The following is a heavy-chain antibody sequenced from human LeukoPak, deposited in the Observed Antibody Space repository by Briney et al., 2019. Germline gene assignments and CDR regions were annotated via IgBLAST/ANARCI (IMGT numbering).Heavy chain of an antibody. Sequence: SETLSLICTVSGGSISSYYWSWIRQPPGKGLEWIGYIYYSGSTNYNPSLKSRVTISVDTSKNQFPLKLSSVTAADTAVYYCARATYGSGSYYTDLWGRGTLVTVSS. J-gene: IGHJ2*01. CDR2: IYYSGST. CDR1: GGSISSYY. D-gene: IGHD3-10*01. V-gene: IGHV4-59*01. CDR3: ARATYGSGSYYTDL.